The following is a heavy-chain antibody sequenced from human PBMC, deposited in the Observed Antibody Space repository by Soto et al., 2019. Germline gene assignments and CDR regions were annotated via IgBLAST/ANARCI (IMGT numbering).Heavy chain of an antibody. CDR2: ISGSGGST. D-gene: IGHD3-22*01. CDR3: AKEGPYYYDSSHPFDY. J-gene: IGHJ4*02. CDR1: GFTFSSYG. V-gene: IGHV3-23*01. Sequence: GGSLRLSCAASGFTFSSYGMHWVRQAPGKGLEWVSAISGSGGSTYYADSVKGRFTISRDNSKNTLYLQMNSLRAEDTAVYYCAKEGPYYYDSSHPFDYWGQGTLVTVSS.